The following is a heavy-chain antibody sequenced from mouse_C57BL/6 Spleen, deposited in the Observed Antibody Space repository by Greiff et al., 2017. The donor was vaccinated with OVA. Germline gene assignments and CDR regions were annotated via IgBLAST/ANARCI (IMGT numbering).Heavy chain of an antibody. CDR1: GFSLSTFGMG. J-gene: IGHJ1*03. CDR3: ARIYYYGSNWYFDV. CDR2: IWWDDDK. V-gene: IGHV8-8*01. D-gene: IGHD1-1*01. Sequence: ESGPGILQPSQTLSLTCSFSGFSLSTFGMGVGWIRQPSGKGLEWLAHIWWDDDKYYNPALKSRLTISKDTSKNQVFLKIANVDTADTATYYCARIYYYGSNWYFDVWGTGTTVTVSS.